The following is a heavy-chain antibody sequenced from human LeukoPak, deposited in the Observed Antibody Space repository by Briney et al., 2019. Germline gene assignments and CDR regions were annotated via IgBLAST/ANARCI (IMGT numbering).Heavy chain of an antibody. Sequence: PSETLSLTCAVYGGSFSGYYWSWIRQPPGKELEWIGEINHSGNTNYNPSLRSRVTISVDTSKNQFSLKLSSVTAADTAVYYCARHSPPGNSKSPYFFDYWGQGTLVTVSS. V-gene: IGHV4-34*01. D-gene: IGHD4-11*01. CDR1: GGSFSGYY. J-gene: IGHJ4*02. CDR3: ARHSPPGNSKSPYFFDY. CDR2: INHSGNT.